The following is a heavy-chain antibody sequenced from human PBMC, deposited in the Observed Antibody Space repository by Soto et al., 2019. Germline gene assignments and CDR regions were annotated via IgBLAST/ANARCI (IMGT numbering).Heavy chain of an antibody. CDR1: GFTFSSYG. J-gene: IGHJ4*02. Sequence: GGSLRLSCAASGFTFSSYGMHWVRQAPGKGLEWVAVIWYDGSNKYYADSVKGRFTISRDNSKNTLYLQMNSLRAEDTAVYYCARDGPYDFWSGYDFDYWGQGTLVTVSS. CDR3: ARDGPYDFWSGYDFDY. V-gene: IGHV3-33*01. D-gene: IGHD3-3*01. CDR2: IWYDGSNK.